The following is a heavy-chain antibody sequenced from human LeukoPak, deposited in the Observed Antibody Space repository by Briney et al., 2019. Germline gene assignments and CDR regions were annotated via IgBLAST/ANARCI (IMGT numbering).Heavy chain of an antibody. Sequence: GGSLRLSCAASGFTFDDYAMHWVRHAPGKGLEWVSGISWNSGSIGYADSVKGRFTISRDNAKNSLYLQMNSLRAEDTAVYYCAKSVSSRGLIIPKTSRYFDYWGQGTLVTVSS. V-gene: IGHV3-9*01. CDR3: AKSVSSRGLIIPKTSRYFDY. CDR2: ISWNSGSI. J-gene: IGHJ4*02. D-gene: IGHD3-10*01. CDR1: GFTFDDYA.